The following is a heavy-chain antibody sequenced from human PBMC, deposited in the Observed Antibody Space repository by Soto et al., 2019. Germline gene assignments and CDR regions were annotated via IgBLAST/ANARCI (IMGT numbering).Heavy chain of an antibody. V-gene: IGHV1-69*13. CDR3: ARGVHYDRSAYYYFY. D-gene: IGHD3-22*01. CDR2: IIPIFGTA. Sequence: SVKVSCKASGGTFSSCAIDWVRQAPGQGLEWMGGIIPIFGTANYAQKFQGRITITADESTSTAYMELRSLRSEDTAVYYCARGVHYDRSAYYYFYWGQGTLVTVSS. CDR1: GGTFSSCA. J-gene: IGHJ4*02.